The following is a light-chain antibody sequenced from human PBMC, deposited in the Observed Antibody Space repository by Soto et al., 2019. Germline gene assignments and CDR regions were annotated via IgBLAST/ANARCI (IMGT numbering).Light chain of an antibody. V-gene: IGKV1-33*01. CDR1: QDINKN. CDR2: DAS. CDR3: PQYESLPLT. Sequence: IHITHSPSSLSSSVLYRVTITCQASQDINKNLIWYQQKPGKAPKLLIYDASDLETGVPSRFSGSGSGTGFTFTISSLQPEDFATYYCPQYESLPLTFGQRTRLEIK. J-gene: IGKJ5*01.